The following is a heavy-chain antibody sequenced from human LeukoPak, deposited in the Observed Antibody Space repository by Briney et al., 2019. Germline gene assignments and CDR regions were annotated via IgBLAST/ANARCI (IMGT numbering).Heavy chain of an antibody. V-gene: IGHV1-69*05. Sequence: ASVKVSYKASGGTFSSYAISWVRQAPGQGLEWMGGIIPIFGTANYAQKFQGRVTMTRDTSISTAYMELSRLRSDDTAVYYCARGLNWNDWRVDYWGQGTLVTVSS. CDR3: ARGLNWNDWRVDY. CDR2: IIPIFGTA. D-gene: IGHD1-1*01. J-gene: IGHJ4*02. CDR1: GGTFSSYA.